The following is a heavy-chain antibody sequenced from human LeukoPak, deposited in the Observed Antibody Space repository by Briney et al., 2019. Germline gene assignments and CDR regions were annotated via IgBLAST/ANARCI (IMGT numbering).Heavy chain of an antibody. V-gene: IGHV4-59*11. CDR3: ARVAVPVPYYYYMDV. Sequence: PSETLSLTCTVSGGSISSHYWSWIRQPPGKGLEWIGYIYYSGSTNYNPSLKSRVTISVDTSKNQFSLKLSSVTAADTAVYYCARVAVPVPYYYYMDVWGKGTTVTVSS. CDR1: GGSISSHY. CDR2: IYYSGST. J-gene: IGHJ6*03. D-gene: IGHD4-17*01.